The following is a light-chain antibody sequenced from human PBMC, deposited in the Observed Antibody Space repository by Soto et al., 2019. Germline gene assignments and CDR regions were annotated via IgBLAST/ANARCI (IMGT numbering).Light chain of an antibody. CDR1: SSDVGGYNY. V-gene: IGLV2-14*01. CDR2: AVS. Sequence: QSVLTQPGSVSGSPGQSITISCTGTSSDVGGYNYVSWYQQHPGKAPKLIIYAVSKRPSGVSNRFSGSKSGNTASLTISGLQAEDEADYYCSSYTSYSPYVFGTGTKVTVL. CDR3: SSYTSYSPYV. J-gene: IGLJ1*01.